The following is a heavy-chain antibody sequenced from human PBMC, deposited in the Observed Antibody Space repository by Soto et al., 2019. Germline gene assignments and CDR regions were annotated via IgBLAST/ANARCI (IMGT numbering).Heavy chain of an antibody. CDR2: IYYSGST. CDR3: ATTRMYYYGSGSQFDP. J-gene: IGHJ5*02. D-gene: IGHD3-10*01. Sequence: SETLSLTCTVSGGSIRSYYLSWIRQPPGKGLEWIGYIYYSGSTNYNPSLKSRVTISVDTSKNQFSLKLSSVTAADTAVYYCATTRMYYYGSGSQFDPWGQGTLVTVSS. CDR1: GGSIRSYY. V-gene: IGHV4-59*01.